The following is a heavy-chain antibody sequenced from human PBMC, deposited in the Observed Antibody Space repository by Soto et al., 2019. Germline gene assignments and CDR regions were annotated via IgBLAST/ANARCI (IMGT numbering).Heavy chain of an antibody. CDR3: ARDLSAAGTFVMGLYNGMDV. D-gene: IGHD6-13*01. CDR2: ISSSVAYI. Sequence: PXGCLRLSCAAWGFNLGSYRMNWVGQAPGRGLEWVSSISSSVAYIYYADSLKGRFTISRDNAKNSLYLQMSSLTAEDTAVYHCARDLSAAGTFVMGLYNGMDVWGQRATVTVSS. J-gene: IGHJ6*02. V-gene: IGHV3-21*01. CDR1: GFNLGSYR.